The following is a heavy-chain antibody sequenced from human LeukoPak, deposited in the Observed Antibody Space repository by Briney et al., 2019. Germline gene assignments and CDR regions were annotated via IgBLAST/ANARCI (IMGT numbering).Heavy chain of an antibody. Sequence: SETLSLTCTVSGGSISSYYWSWIRQPPGKGLEWIGDIYYSGSTNYNPSLKSRVTISVDTSKNQFSLKLSSVTAADTAVYYCARSPDILTGPRDYYYYYGMDVGAQRTALSVSS. V-gene: IGHV4-59*08. CDR2: IYYSGST. CDR1: GGSISSYY. D-gene: IGHD3-9*01. CDR3: ARSPDILTGPRDYYYYYGMDV. J-gene: IGHJ6*01.